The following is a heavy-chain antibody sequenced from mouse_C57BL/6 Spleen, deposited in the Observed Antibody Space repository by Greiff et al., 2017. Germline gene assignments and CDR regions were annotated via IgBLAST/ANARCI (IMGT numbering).Heavy chain of an antibody. V-gene: IGHV3-6*01. CDR2: ISYDGSN. J-gene: IGHJ1*03. D-gene: IGHD1-1*01. CDR1: GYSITSGYY. Sequence: ESGPGLVKPSQSLSLTCSVTGYSITSGYYWNWIRQFPGNKLEWMGYISYDGSNNYNPSLKNRISITRDTSKNQFFLKLNSVTTEDTATYYCARDWIGSSWYFDVWGTGTTVTVSS. CDR3: ARDWIGSSWYFDV.